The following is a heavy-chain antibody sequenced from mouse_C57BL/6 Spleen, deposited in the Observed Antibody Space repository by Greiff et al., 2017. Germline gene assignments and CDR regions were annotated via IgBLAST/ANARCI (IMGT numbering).Heavy chain of an antibody. CDR1: GYTFTDYY. CDR3: ARLDYDCYYDAMDY. J-gene: IGHJ4*01. CDR2: INPNNGGT. D-gene: IGHD2-3*01. V-gene: IGHV1-26*01. Sequence: VQLQQSGPELVKPGASVKISCKASGYTFTDYYMNWVKQSHGKSLEWIGDINPNNGGTSYNQKFKGKATLTVDKSSSTAYMELRSLTSGDSAVYYCARLDYDCYYDAMDYWGQGTSVTVSS.